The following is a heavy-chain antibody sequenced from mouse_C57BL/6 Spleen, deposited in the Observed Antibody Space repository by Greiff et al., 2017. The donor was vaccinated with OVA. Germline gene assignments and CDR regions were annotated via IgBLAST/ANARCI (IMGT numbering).Heavy chain of an antibody. CDR3: TKNYYGFYDMEG. Sequence: VQLKESGAELVRPGASVKLSCTASGFNIKDDYMHWVKQRPEQGLEWIGWIYPENGDTVYASQFQGKATITADTPSNTAYLQLRSLTSEDTAGDYCTKNYYGFYDMEGWGKGTSVTVAS. CDR2: IYPENGDT. CDR1: GFNIKDDY. V-gene: IGHV14-4*01. D-gene: IGHD1-2*01. J-gene: IGHJ4*01.